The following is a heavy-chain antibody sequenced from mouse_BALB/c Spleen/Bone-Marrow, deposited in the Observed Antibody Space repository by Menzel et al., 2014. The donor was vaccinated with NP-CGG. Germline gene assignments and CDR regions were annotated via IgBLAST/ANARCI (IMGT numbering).Heavy chain of an antibody. D-gene: IGHD2-14*01. J-gene: IGHJ3*01. V-gene: IGHV5-4*02. CDR3: VRDGDYRYAWFSY. CDR1: GFTFXDYY. CDR2: ISDGGTYT. Sequence: EVHLVESGGGLVKPGGSLKLSCAASGFTFXDYYMYWVRQTPEKRLEWVATISDGGTYTYYSDSVKGRFTISRDKAKNNLYLQMTNLMSEDTAMYRCVRDGDYRYAWFSYWGQGTLVTVSA.